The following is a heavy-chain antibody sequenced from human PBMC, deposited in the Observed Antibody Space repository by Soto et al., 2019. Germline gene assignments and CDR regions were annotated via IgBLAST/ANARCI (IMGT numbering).Heavy chain of an antibody. Sequence: SLRLSCAASGFTFSSYAMSWVRQAPGKGLEWVSAISGSGGSTYYADSVKGRFTISRDNSKNTLYLQMNSLRAEDTAVYYCANDYYDSSGYYYRYYYYGMDVWGQGTTVTVSS. CDR2: ISGSGGST. D-gene: IGHD3-22*01. V-gene: IGHV3-23*01. CDR3: ANDYYDSSGYYYRYYYYGMDV. J-gene: IGHJ6*02. CDR1: GFTFSSYA.